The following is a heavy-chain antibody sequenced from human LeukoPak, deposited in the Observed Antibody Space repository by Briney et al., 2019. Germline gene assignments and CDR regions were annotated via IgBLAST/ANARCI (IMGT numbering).Heavy chain of an antibody. Sequence: ASVEVSCKASGYTFTSYGISWVRQAPGQGLEWMGWISAYNGNTNYAQKLQGRVTMTTDTSTSTAYMELRSLRSDDTAVYYCARVVRYFDWLGDAFDIWGQGTMVTVSS. J-gene: IGHJ3*02. CDR1: GYTFTSYG. CDR2: ISAYNGNT. V-gene: IGHV1-18*04. D-gene: IGHD3-9*01. CDR3: ARVVRYFDWLGDAFDI.